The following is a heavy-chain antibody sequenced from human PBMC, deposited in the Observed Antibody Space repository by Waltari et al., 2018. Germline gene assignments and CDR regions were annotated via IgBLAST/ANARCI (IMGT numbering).Heavy chain of an antibody. V-gene: IGHV4-39*07. J-gene: IGHJ4*02. CDR2: IYYSGST. Sequence: QLQLQESGPGLVKPSETLSLTCTVSGGSISSSSYYWGWIRQPPGKGLEWIGSIYYSGSTYYNPSLKSRVTISVDTSKNQFSLKLSSVTAADTAVYYCARVTSRGTLLYWGQGTLVTVSS. CDR3: ARVTSRGTLLY. D-gene: IGHD1-26*01. CDR1: GGSISSSSYY.